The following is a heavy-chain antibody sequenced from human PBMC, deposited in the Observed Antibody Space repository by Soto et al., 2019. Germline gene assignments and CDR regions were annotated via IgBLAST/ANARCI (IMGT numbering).Heavy chain of an antibody. CDR2: IKSKTDRGTT. D-gene: IGHD3-9*01. CDR1: GCTPYNTW. Sequence: XGSRGLSCSAAGCTPYNTWMSWTDQAPGLELEWVGRIKSKTDRGTTDYAAPVKGRFTISRDDSKNTLYLQMNSLKTEDTAVYYCTTDWYDILTGYYLDYRRQVPLVTFSS. J-gene: IGHJ4*02. CDR3: TTDWYDILTGYYLDY. V-gene: IGHV3-15*01.